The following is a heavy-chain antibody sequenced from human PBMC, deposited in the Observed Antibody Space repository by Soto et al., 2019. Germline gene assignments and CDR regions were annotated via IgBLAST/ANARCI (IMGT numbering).Heavy chain of an antibody. V-gene: IGHV3-33*01. J-gene: IGHJ6*02. CDR3: ARDGPPYYDFFNIYGMDV. CDR1: GFNFNNYG. D-gene: IGHD3-3*01. Sequence: QVQLVDSGGGVVQPGRSLRLSCAASGFNFNNYGMHWVRQAPGKGLEWVAVIWHDGSNQFYGVSAKGRFTISRDNSKNTAYLQMNSLRPEDTAVYYCARDGPPYYDFFNIYGMDVWGQGTTVTVSS. CDR2: IWHDGSNQ.